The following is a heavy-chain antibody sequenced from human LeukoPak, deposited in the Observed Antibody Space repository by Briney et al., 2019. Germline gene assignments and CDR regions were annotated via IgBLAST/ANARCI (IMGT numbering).Heavy chain of an antibody. J-gene: IGHJ3*02. CDR3: VQEGPRGLAFDI. CDR1: GFTFSSYA. CDR2: IGGSGGST. V-gene: IGHV3-23*01. Sequence: GGSLRLSCAASGFTFSSYAMSWVRQAPGKGLEWVSAIGGSGGSTYYADSVNGRFTISRDNSKNTLYLQMNSLRAEDTAVYYCVQEGPRGLAFDIWGQGTKVTVSS.